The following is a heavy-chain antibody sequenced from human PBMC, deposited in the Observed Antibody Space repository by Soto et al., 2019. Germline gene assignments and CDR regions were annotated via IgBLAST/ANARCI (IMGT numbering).Heavy chain of an antibody. CDR1: GYTFTSYG. CDR2: ISTSNGNT. Sequence: QVQLVQSGAEVKKPGASVKVSCKASGYTFTSYGITWVRQAPGQGLEWMGWISTSNGNTNYAQKFQGRGTMTTDTSTRTAYMELRSLRSDDTAKYYCARVTRLGGDYYGMDVWGQGTTVTVSS. D-gene: IGHD2-15*01. J-gene: IGHJ6*02. CDR3: ARVTRLGGDYYGMDV. V-gene: IGHV1-18*04.